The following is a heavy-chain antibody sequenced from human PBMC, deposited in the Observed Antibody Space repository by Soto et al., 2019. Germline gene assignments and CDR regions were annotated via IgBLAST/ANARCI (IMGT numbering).Heavy chain of an antibody. D-gene: IGHD6-6*01. CDR3: AKNWDTTFSSSSH. Sequence: EVQLLESGGGLVQPGGSLRLSCAASGFPFSTYAMTWVRQAPGKGLESVSAISGSGGSTYYADSVKGRFTISRDKSKNTLFLQMNSLRAEDTAVYYCAKNWDTTFSSSSHWGQGTLVTVSS. J-gene: IGHJ4*02. CDR1: GFPFSTYA. V-gene: IGHV3-23*01. CDR2: ISGSGGST.